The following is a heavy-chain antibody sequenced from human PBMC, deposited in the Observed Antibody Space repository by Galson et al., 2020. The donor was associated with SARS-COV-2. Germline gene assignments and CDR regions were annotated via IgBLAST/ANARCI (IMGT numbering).Heavy chain of an antibody. CDR1: GGSISSGGYY. CDR2: LYYSGST. CDR3: ARVNVVGIAALPCWYFDL. D-gene: IGHD6-6*01. Sequence: ETSETLSLTCTVSGGSISSGGYYWSWIRQHPGKGLEWIGYLYYSGSTYYNPSLKSRVTISVDTSKNQFSLKLSSVTAADTAVDYCARVNVVGIAALPCWYFDLWCRGTLVTVSS. V-gene: IGHV4-31*03. J-gene: IGHJ2*01.